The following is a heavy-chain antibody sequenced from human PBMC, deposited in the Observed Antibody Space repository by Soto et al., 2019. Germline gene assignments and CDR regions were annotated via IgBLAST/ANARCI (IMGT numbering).Heavy chain of an antibody. V-gene: IGHV3-11*01. CDR1: GFTFSDFY. CDR3: ARGQRGYFDSAGYHYNYGMDV. D-gene: IGHD3-22*01. Sequence: QVQLVESGGGLVKPGGSLRLSCAASGFTFSDFYMTWIRQAPGKGLEWISYISSASSNTYYADSVRGRFTISRDNAKNSLYLQIHSLRAEDTAVYYCARGQRGYFDSAGYHYNYGMDVWGPGTTVTVSS. J-gene: IGHJ6*02. CDR2: ISSASSNT.